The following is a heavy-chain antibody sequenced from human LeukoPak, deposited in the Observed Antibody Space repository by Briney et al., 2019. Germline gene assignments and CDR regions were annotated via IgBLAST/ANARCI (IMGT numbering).Heavy chain of an antibody. CDR3: ARTGIVLMVYAINYFGY. Sequence: GGSLRLSCAASGFTFSSYSMNWVRQAPGKGLEWVSSISSSSSYIYYADSVKGRFTISRDNSKNTLYLQMNSLRAEDTAVYYCARTGIVLMVYAINYFGYWGQGTLVTVSS. CDR2: ISSSSSYI. J-gene: IGHJ4*02. D-gene: IGHD2-8*01. V-gene: IGHV3-21*01. CDR1: GFTFSSYS.